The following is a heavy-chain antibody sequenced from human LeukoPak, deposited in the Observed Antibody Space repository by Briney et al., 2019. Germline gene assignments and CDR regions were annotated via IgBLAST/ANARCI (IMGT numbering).Heavy chain of an antibody. Sequence: PGGSLRLSCAASGFTFSSYAMHWVRQAPGKGLEWVTIISYDGSNKYYADSVKGRFTISRDNSKNMMYLQMNSLRAEDTAVYYCAKDQGYSSSWGQKNYFDYWGQGTLVTVSS. CDR1: GFTFSSYA. CDR2: ISYDGSNK. V-gene: IGHV3-30*04. D-gene: IGHD6-13*01. J-gene: IGHJ4*02. CDR3: AKDQGYSSSWGQKNYFDY.